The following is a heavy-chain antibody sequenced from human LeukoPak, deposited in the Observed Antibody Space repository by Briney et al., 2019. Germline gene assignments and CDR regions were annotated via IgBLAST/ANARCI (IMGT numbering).Heavy chain of an antibody. J-gene: IGHJ4*02. CDR1: GFTFSTYS. CDR3: AREGEGYFDY. V-gene: IGHV3-48*04. CDR2: ISGSSSTV. Sequence: PGGSLRLSCAASGFTFSTYSMNRVRQAPGKGLEWVSYISGSSSTVYYADSVKGRFTISRDNAKNSLYLQMNSLRAEDTAVYYCAREGEGYFDYWGQGTLVTVSS.